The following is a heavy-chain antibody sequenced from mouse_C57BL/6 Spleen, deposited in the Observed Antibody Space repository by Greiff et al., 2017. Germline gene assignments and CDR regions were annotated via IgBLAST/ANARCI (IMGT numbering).Heavy chain of an antibody. CDR2: IYPRDGST. Sequence: QVQLKESGPELVKPGASVKLSCKASGYTFTSYDINWVKQRPGQGLEWIGWIYPRDGSTKYNEKFKGKATLTVDTSSSTAYMELHSLTSEDSAVYFCARDPYDYDGGYFDVWGTGTTVTVSS. CDR3: ARDPYDYDGGYFDV. V-gene: IGHV1-85*01. J-gene: IGHJ1*03. CDR1: GYTFTSYD. D-gene: IGHD2-4*01.